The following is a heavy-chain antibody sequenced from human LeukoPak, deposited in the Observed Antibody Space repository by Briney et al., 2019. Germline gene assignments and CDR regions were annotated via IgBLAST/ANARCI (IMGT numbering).Heavy chain of an antibody. Sequence: GGSLRLSCAASGFTFSSYSMNWVRQAPGKGLEWVSYISSSSSTIYYADSVKGRFTISRDNAKNSLYLQMNSLRAEDTAVYYCARVSDYYDSSGYSYYFDYWGQGTLVTVSS. D-gene: IGHD3-22*01. CDR3: ARVSDYYDSSGYSYYFDY. J-gene: IGHJ4*02. CDR2: ISSSSSTI. CDR1: GFTFSSYS. V-gene: IGHV3-48*04.